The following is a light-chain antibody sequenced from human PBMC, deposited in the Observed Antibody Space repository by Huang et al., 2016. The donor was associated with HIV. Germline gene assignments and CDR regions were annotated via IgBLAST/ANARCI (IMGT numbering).Light chain of an antibody. Sequence: EIVMTQSPATLSVSPGERATLSCRASQRVSSNLAWYQQKPGQAPRLLIYAASTRATGIPARFSGSGSGTEFTLTISSLQSEYFAVYYCQQDNNWPRTFGQGTKVEIK. CDR3: QQDNNWPRT. CDR2: AAS. J-gene: IGKJ1*01. CDR1: QRVSSN. V-gene: IGKV3-15*01.